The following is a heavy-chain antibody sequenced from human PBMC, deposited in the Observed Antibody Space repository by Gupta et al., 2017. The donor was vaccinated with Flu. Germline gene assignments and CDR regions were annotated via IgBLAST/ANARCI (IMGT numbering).Heavy chain of an antibody. CDR2: IYYSGST. J-gene: IGHJ6*02. Sequence: GLEWIGSIYYSGSTYYNPSLKSRVTISVDTSKNQFSLKLSSVTAADTAVYYCARHPLTGTQTLSYYYYGMDVWGQGTTVTVSS. D-gene: IGHD1-7*01. V-gene: IGHV4-39*01. CDR3: ARHPLTGTQTLSYYYYGMDV.